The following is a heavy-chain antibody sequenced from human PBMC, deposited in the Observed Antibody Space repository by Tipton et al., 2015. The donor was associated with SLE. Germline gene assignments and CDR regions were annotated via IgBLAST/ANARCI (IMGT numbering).Heavy chain of an antibody. CDR1: GGSISTYS. D-gene: IGHD6-6*01. CDR2: IYTSGST. J-gene: IGHJ6*02. CDR3: ARDGGTARYGMDV. V-gene: IGHV4-4*07. Sequence: TLSLTCTVSGGSISTYSWSWIRQPAGEGLEWIGRIYTSGSTIYNPSLKSRVTLSVDTSKNQFSLKLTSVTAADTAVYYCARDGGTARYGMDVWGQGTTVTVSS.